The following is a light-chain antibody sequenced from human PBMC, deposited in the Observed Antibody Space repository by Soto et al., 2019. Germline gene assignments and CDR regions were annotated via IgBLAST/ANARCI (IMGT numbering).Light chain of an antibody. CDR2: LNSDGSH. V-gene: IGLV4-69*01. Sequence: QLVLTQSPFASASLGASVKLTCTLSSGHSSYAIAWHQQQPEKGPRYLMKLNSDGSHSKGDGIPDRFSGSSSGAERYLTISSLQSEDEADYYCQTWGTGNVVFGGGTKVTVL. J-gene: IGLJ2*01. CDR1: SGHSSYA. CDR3: QTWGTGNVV.